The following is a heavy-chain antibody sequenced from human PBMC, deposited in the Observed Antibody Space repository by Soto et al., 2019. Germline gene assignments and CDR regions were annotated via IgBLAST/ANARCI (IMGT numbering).Heavy chain of an antibody. CDR2: INTDGSST. V-gene: IGHV3-74*01. J-gene: IGHJ4*02. CDR1: GFTFSSSA. CDR3: ARDGGWIDY. Sequence: GGSLRLSCAASGFTFSSSAMSWVRQAPGKGLVWVSRINTDGSSTSYADSVKGRFIIPGDNAKNTLYLQMNSLRAEDTAVYYCARDGGWIDYWGQGTLVTVSS. D-gene: IGHD6-19*01.